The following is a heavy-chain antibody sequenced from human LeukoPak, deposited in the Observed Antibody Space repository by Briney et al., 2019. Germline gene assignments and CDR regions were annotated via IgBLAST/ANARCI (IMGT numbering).Heavy chain of an antibody. CDR1: GYSFTSYW. CDR3: ARQALERLAAFDAFDI. D-gene: IGHD1-1*01. V-gene: IGHV5-51*01. CDR2: IYPGDSDT. J-gene: IGHJ3*02. Sequence: GESLKISCKGSGYSFTSYWIGWVRQMPGKGLEWMGIIYPGDSDTRYSPSFQGQVTISADKSISTAYLQWSSLKASDTAMYYCARQALERLAAFDAFDIWGQGTMVTVSS.